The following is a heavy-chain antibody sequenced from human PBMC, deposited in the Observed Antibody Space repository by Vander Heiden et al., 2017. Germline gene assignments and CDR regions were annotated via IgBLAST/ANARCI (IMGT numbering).Heavy chain of an antibody. V-gene: IGHV4-39*01. Sequence: QLQLQESGPGLVRPSETLSLACTVSGGSISSNTYYWGWIRQPPGKGLEWIGSIYYSRSTYYNPSLKSRVTISVDRSKNQFSLKVSSVTAADTAVYYGARGYGDYLFDYWGQGTLVTVSS. CDR1: GGSISSNTYY. D-gene: IGHD4-17*01. CDR3: ARGYGDYLFDY. J-gene: IGHJ4*02. CDR2: IYYSRST.